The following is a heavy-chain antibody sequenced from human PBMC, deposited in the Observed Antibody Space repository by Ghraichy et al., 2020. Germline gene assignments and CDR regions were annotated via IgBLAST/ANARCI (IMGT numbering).Heavy chain of an antibody. D-gene: IGHD2-2*01. CDR2: IYYSGST. V-gene: IGHV4-31*03. CDR3: ARSYCSSASCYALGYFDY. J-gene: IGHJ4*02. CDR1: GGSISSGDFY. Sequence: SETLSLTCTVSGGSISSGDFYWSWIRQHPGKGLEWIGSIYYSGSTYYNPSLKSRVAISVDTSKSQFSLKLTSVTAADTALYYCARSYCSSASCYALGYFDYWGQGTLVTVSS.